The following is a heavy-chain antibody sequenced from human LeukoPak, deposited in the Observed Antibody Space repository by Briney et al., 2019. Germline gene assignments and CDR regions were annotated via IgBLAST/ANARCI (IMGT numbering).Heavy chain of an antibody. D-gene: IGHD3-10*01. CDR3: TRAGSGSSYDS. CDR2: INSDGTST. J-gene: IGHJ4*02. Sequence: TGGSLRLSCAASGFTFSSYWMHWVRQAQGKGLVWVSLINSDGTSTIYADSVKGRFTISRDTAKNTLYLEMNRLRADDTAVYYCTRAGSGSSYDSWGQGTLVTVSS. V-gene: IGHV3-74*01. CDR1: GFTFSSYW.